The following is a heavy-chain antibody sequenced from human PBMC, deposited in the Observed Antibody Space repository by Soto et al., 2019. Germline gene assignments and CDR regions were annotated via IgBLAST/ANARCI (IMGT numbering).Heavy chain of an antibody. CDR3: ARHDCISTSCYYYYYYSMDV. CDR2: IIPIFDTA. V-gene: IGHV1-69*13. CDR1: GETFRSYT. D-gene: IGHD2-2*01. Sequence: SMKVSCKTSGETFRSYTFSWVRKDPRQGLEWKGGIIPIFDTANYAQKFHGRVTFTADESTSAAYMELSSLRSEDTAVYYCARHDCISTSCYYYYYYSMDVWG. J-gene: IGHJ6*02.